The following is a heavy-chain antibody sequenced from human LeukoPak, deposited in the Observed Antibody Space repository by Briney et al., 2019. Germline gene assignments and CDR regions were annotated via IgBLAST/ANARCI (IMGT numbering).Heavy chain of an antibody. CDR1: GGTFSSYA. Sequence: GASVKVSCKASGGTFSSYAISWVRQAPGQGLEWMGGIIPIFGTANYAQKLQGRVTITTDESTSTAYMELRSLRSDDTAVYYCARGGYVTTWWFDPWGQGTLVTVSS. CDR2: IIPIFGTA. D-gene: IGHD4-11*01. CDR3: ARGGYVTTWWFDP. J-gene: IGHJ5*02. V-gene: IGHV1-69*05.